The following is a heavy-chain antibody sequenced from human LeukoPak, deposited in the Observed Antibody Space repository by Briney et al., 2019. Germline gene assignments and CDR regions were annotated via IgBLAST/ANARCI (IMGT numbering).Heavy chain of an antibody. CDR2: IYYSGNT. CDR3: ARVYYSRSYDYWYFDL. J-gene: IGHJ2*01. Sequence: KTSETLSLTCSVSGGSISSYYWSWIRQPPGKGLEWIGYIYYSGNTNYNPSLKSRVIISVDTSKNQFSLKLSSVTAADTAVYYCARVYYSRSYDYWYFDLWGRGTLVTVSS. D-gene: IGHD6-13*01. V-gene: IGHV4-59*01. CDR1: GGSISSYY.